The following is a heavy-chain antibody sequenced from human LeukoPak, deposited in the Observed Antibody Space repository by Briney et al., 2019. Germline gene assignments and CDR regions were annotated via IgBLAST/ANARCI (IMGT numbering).Heavy chain of an antibody. CDR3: ARAQPRYSSHGAIDY. CDR1: GYTFTSYG. J-gene: IGHJ4*02. CDR2: ISAYNGNT. D-gene: IGHD6-13*01. V-gene: IGHV1-18*01. Sequence: ASVKVSCKASGYTFTSYGISWVRQAPGQGLEWMGWISAYNGNTNYAQKLQGRVTMTTDTSTSTAYMELRSLRSDDTAVYYCARAQPRYSSHGAIDYWGQGTLVTVSS.